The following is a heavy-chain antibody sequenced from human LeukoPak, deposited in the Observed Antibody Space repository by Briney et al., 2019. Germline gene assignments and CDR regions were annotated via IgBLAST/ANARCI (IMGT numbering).Heavy chain of an antibody. CDR2: IYYSGST. Sequence: PSETLSLTCTVSGGSISSYYWSWIRQPPGKGLEWIGDIYYSGSTNYNPSLKSRVTISVDTSKNQFSLKLSSVTAADTAVYYCARLGWSGYYDPHYYYYGMDVWGQGTTVTVSS. J-gene: IGHJ6*02. CDR1: GGSISSYY. D-gene: IGHD3-3*01. V-gene: IGHV4-59*08. CDR3: ARLGWSGYYDPHYYYYGMDV.